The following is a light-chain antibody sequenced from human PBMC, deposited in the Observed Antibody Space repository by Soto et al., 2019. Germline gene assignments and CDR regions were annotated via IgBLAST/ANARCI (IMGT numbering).Light chain of an antibody. CDR3: SSYTSSSPSPWV. J-gene: IGLJ3*02. CDR2: DVS. Sequence: QSVLTQPASVSGSPGQSITISCTGTSSDVGGYNYVSWYQQHPGKAPKLMIYDVSNRPSGVSNRFSGSKSGNTASLTISGLQAEDEADYYCSSYTSSSPSPWVFGGGTKLTVL. CDR1: SSDVGGYNY. V-gene: IGLV2-14*01.